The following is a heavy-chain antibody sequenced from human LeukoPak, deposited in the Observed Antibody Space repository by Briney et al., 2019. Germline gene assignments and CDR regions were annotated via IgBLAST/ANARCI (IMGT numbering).Heavy chain of an antibody. CDR2: IYTSGST. D-gene: IGHD6-19*01. CDR1: SGSISSGSSY. CDR3: ARKPSYSSGWAGSPDY. J-gene: IGHJ4*02. Sequence: PSETLSLTCSVSSGSISSGSSYWNWIRQPAGKGLEWIGHIYTSGSTHYNPSLKSRATISADTSKNQFSLKLSSVTAADTAVYYWARKPSYSSGWAGSPDYWGQGTLVTVSS. V-gene: IGHV4-61*09.